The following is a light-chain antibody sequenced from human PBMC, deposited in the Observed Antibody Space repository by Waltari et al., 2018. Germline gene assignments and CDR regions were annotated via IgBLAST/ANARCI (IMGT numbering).Light chain of an antibody. CDR3: QSYDSRQTAV. Sequence: QPVLPQPPSVSGAPGQGVPIPCTGTSPNTGAGFDVHWYQQLPGGAPKLLIYAYSNRPSGVPDRFYGSKSGTSASLAINGIQSEDEADYYCQSYDSRQTAVFGGGTKLTVL. V-gene: IGLV1-40*01. CDR2: AYS. J-gene: IGLJ3*02. CDR1: SPNTGAGFD.